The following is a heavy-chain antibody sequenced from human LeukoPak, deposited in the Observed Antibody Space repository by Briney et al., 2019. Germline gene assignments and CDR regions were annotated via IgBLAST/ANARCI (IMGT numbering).Heavy chain of an antibody. CDR2: IEQHGSEK. D-gene: IGHD3-10*01. J-gene: IGHJ4*02. V-gene: IGHV3-7*01. CDR3: ARDFGELLWYFDY. Sequence: GGSLRLSCTVSGFTFSNYWMSWVRQAPGKGLEWVANIEQHGSEKWYVDSVKGRFTISRDNAKNSLYLQMNSLRAEDTAVYYCARDFGELLWYFDYWGQGTLVTVSS. CDR1: GFTFSNYW.